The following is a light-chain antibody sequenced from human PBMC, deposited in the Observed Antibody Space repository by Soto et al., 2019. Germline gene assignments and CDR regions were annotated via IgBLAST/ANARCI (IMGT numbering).Light chain of an antibody. CDR1: QSVSSSY. CDR2: GAS. V-gene: IGKV3-20*01. Sequence: EIVLTQSPGTLSLSPGARAPLSCRASQSVSSSYLAWSQQKPGQAPRLLIYGASSRATGIPDRFSGSGSGTDFTLTINRLEPEDFAVYYCQDYGTSWTFGQGTKVDIK. J-gene: IGKJ1*01. CDR3: QDYGTSWT.